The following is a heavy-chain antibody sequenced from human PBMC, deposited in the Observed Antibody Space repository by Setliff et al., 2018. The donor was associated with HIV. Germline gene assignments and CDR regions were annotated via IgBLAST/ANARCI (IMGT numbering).Heavy chain of an antibody. J-gene: IGHJ4*02. CDR1: GVSITTDGYY. CDR2: MYHSGST. D-gene: IGHD6-13*01. V-gene: IGHV4-31*03. Sequence: PSETLSLTCYVSGVSITTDGYYWSWIRHYPGKGLEWIGYMYHSGSTYYNPSLKSRVTISVDTSKNQFSLKLSSVTAADTAVYYCARDTRIAATGTYYFDYWGQGTLVTSPQ. CDR3: ARDTRIAATGTYYFDY.